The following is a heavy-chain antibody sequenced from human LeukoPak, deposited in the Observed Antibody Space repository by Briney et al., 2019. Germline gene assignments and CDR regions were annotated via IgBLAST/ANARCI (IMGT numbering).Heavy chain of an antibody. V-gene: IGHV1-69*13. J-gene: IGHJ4*02. CDR1: GGTFTSYA. Sequence: SVKVSCKASGGTFTSYAISWVRQAPGQGLEWMGGIIPIFGTANYAQKFQGRVTITADESTSTAYMELSSLRSEATAVYYCASNGDYLDLFDYWGQGTLVTVSS. CDR2: IIPIFGTA. CDR3: ASNGDYLDLFDY. D-gene: IGHD4-17*01.